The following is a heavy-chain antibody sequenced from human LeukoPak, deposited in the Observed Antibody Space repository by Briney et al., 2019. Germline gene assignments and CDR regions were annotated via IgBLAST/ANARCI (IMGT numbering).Heavy chain of an antibody. V-gene: IGHV3-7*01. Sequence: GGSLRLSCAASGFNLNSYLMSWVRQAPGRGLEWVANIKKDGSEENYLDSVKGRFTVSRDNAKNSLYLQMNSLRGEDTAIYYCARSNPNRNALDLWGQGTMVTIS. J-gene: IGHJ3*01. CDR3: ARSNPNRNALDL. D-gene: IGHD1-14*01. CDR1: GFNLNSYL. CDR2: IKKDGSEE.